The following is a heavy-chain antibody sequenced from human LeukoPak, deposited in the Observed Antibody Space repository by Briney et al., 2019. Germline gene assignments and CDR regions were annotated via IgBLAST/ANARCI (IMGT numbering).Heavy chain of an antibody. D-gene: IGHD3-10*01. V-gene: IGHV4-4*07. CDR1: GGSISSYY. J-gene: IGHJ5*02. CDR2: IYTSGST. Sequence: SETLSLTXTVSGGSISSYYWSWIRQAAGKGLEWIGRIYTSGSTNYNPSLKSRVTMSVDTSKNQFSLKLSSVTAADTAVYYCARDRPLLWFGESNWFDPWGQGTLVTVSS. CDR3: ARDRPLLWFGESNWFDP.